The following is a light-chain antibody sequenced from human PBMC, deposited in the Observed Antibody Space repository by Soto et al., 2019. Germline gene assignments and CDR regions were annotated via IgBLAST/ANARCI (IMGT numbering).Light chain of an antibody. V-gene: IGLV2-14*01. CDR3: SSYTSSTSFY. CDR2: DVT. Sequence: QSLLTQPSSVSGSPGQSITISCTGTSSDVGGYNYVSWYQQHPGKAPKLMIYDVTNRPSGVSNRFSGSKSGNTASLTISGLQAEDEADYYCSSYTSSTSFYFGTGTRSPS. CDR1: SSDVGGYNY. J-gene: IGLJ1*01.